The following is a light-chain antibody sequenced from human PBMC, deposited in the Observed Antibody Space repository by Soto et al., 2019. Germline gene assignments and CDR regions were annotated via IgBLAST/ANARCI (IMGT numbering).Light chain of an antibody. J-gene: IGKJ1*01. Sequence: IQMTQSPSTQSASLGDRVTITCRASQSINTWLAWYQQKPGKAPKLLIYKASTLESGVPSRFSGSVSGTEGTLTISSLKPDDGATYYCQHYNSYSEAFCQGTKVDNK. CDR2: KAS. V-gene: IGKV1-5*03. CDR3: QHYNSYSEA. CDR1: QSINTW.